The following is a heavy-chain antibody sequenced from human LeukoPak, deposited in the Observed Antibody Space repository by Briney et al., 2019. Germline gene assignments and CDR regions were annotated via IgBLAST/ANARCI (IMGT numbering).Heavy chain of an antibody. CDR1: GGSFSGYY. V-gene: IGHV4-34*01. CDR3: ARALPYDSSGYYRTGFDP. D-gene: IGHD3-22*01. J-gene: IGHJ5*02. CDR2: INHSGST. Sequence: PSETLSLTCAVYGGSFSGYYWSWIRQPPGKGLEWIGEINHSGSTNYNPSLKSRVTISVDTSKNQFSLKLSSVTAADTAVYYCARALPYDSSGYYRTGFDPWGQGTLVTVSS.